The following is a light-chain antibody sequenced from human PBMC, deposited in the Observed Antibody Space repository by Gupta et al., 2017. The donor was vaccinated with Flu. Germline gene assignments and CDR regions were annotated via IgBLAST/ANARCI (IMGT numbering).Light chain of an antibody. CDR3: QQYQKSPVT. CDR1: QTVSSTY. V-gene: IGKV3-20*01. CDR2: AAS. J-gene: IGKJ3*01. Sequence: EVVLTQSPGTLSLSPGERATLSCRASQTVSSTYLAWYQQKVGQAPRLLIYAASSRATGIPDSFSGSGSGTDFTLTISRLEPEDSAVYYCQQYQKSPVTFGHGTKVDIK.